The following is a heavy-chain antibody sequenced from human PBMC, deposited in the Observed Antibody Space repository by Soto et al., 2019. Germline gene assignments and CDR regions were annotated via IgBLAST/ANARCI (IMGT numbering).Heavy chain of an antibody. J-gene: IGHJ6*02. V-gene: IGHV1-69*01. D-gene: IGHD2-2*01. CDR1: GGTFSSYA. Sequence: QVQLVQSGAEVKKPGSSVKVSCKASGGTFSSYAISWVRQAPGQGLEWMGGIIPISGTANYAQKFQGRVTITADESTSTVSMELSSLXXEDTAVYFCARSQGSSTSLEIYYYYYYGMDVWGQGTTVTVSS. CDR3: ARSQGSSTSLEIYYYYYYGMDV. CDR2: IIPISGTA.